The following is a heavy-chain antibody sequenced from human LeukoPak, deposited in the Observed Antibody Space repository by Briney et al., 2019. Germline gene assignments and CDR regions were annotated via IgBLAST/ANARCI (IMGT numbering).Heavy chain of an antibody. D-gene: IGHD5-24*01. J-gene: IGHJ4*02. CDR2: IYCSGST. CDR3: ARVFDDYNYGYYFDY. V-gene: IGHV4-59*01. CDR1: GGSISSYY. Sequence: PSETLSLTCTVSGGSISSYYWSWIRQPPGKGLEWIGYIYCSGSTNYNPSLKRRVTISVDTSKNQFSLKLTSVTAADTAVYYCARVFDDYNYGYYFDYWGQGTLVAVSS.